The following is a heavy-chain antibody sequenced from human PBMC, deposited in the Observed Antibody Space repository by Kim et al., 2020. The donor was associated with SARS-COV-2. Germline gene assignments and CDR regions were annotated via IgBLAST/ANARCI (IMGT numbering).Heavy chain of an antibody. J-gene: IGHJ4*02. CDR2: GSA. V-gene: IGHV4-34*01. Sequence: GSANYNPSPKSRVTLSVDTSKNQFSLKLSSVSAADTAIYYCARRAAGVDWWGQGTPVTVSP. CDR3: ARRAAGVDW.